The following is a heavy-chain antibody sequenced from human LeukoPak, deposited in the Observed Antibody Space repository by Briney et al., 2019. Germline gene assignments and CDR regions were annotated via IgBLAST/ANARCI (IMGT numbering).Heavy chain of an antibody. Sequence: PGGSLRLSCAASGFTFSSYSMNWVRQAPGKGLEWVSYISSSGSTIYYADSVKGRFTISRDNAKNSLYLQMKSLRAEDTAVYYCARDSGQYYFDYWGQGTLVTVSS. V-gene: IGHV3-48*04. CDR3: ARDSGQYYFDY. CDR2: ISSSGSTI. CDR1: GFTFSSYS. J-gene: IGHJ4*02.